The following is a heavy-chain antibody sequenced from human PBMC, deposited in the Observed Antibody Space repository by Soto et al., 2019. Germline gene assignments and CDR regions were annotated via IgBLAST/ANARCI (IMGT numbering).Heavy chain of an antibody. D-gene: IGHD2-15*01. Sequence: PGGSLRLSCAASGFTFRGYAIHWVRQAPGKGLEWVAVISYDGSNKYYADSVKGRFTISRDNSKNTLYLQMNSLRAEDTAVYYCARVLVYCSGGTCYSYYYYGIDVWGQGTTVTVSS. CDR2: ISYDGSNK. CDR1: GFTFRGYA. CDR3: ARVLVYCSGGTCYSYYYYGIDV. J-gene: IGHJ6*02. V-gene: IGHV3-30-3*01.